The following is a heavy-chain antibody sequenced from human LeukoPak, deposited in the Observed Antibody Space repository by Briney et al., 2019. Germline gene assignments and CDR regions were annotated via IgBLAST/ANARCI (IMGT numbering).Heavy chain of an antibody. J-gene: IGHJ3*02. D-gene: IGHD3-10*01. CDR2: ISPIFGAP. CDR1: GGTFSSYA. V-gene: IGHV1-69*05. CDR3: TRAGGRGLFRGAFDI. Sequence: GSSVKDSCKASGGTFSSYAISWVLQAPGQGLEVMGTISPIFGAPHYAQKFQGRVTITTDESTSTANMELSGLTSDDTAVYYCTRAGGRGLFRGAFDIWGQGTMVTVSS.